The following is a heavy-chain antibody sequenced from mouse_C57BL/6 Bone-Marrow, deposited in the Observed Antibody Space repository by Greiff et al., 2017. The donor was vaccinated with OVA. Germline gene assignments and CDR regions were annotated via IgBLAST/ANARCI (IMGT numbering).Heavy chain of an antibody. CDR2: ISNGGGSN. CDR1: GFTFSDYY. D-gene: IGHD2-3*01. Sequence: EVKLVESGGGLVQPGGSLKLSCAASGFTFSDYYMYWVRQTPEKRLEWVAYISNGGGSNYYPDTVKGRFTISRDNAKNTLYLQMSRLKSEDTAMYYCARQIYDGYFYAMDYWGQGTSVTVSS. V-gene: IGHV5-12*01. J-gene: IGHJ4*01. CDR3: ARQIYDGYFYAMDY.